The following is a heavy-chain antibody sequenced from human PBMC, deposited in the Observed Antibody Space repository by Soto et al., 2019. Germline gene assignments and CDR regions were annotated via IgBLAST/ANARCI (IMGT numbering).Heavy chain of an antibody. J-gene: IGHJ4*02. CDR2: IRKEVNSYTT. D-gene: IGHD1-26*01. CDR1: GFTFSDHY. Sequence: PGGSLRLSCAASGFTFSDHYMDWLRQAPGKGLEWVGRIRKEVNSYTTEYAASVKGRFTISRDDSKNSLYLQMNSLKTEDTAVYYCARASETYYFDYWGQGTLVTVSS. CDR3: ARASETYYFDY. V-gene: IGHV3-72*01.